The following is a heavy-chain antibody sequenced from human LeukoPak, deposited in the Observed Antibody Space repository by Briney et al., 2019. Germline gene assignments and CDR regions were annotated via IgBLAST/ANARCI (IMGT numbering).Heavy chain of an antibody. J-gene: IGHJ6*03. CDR2: IRYDGSNK. CDR3: VAGNLYYYYMDV. Sequence: GGSLRLSCAASGFTFSSYSMHWVRQAPGKGLEWVAFIRYDGSNKYYADSVKGRFTISRDNSKNTLYLQMNSLRAEDTAVYYRVAGNLYYYYMDVWGKGTTVTVSS. CDR1: GFTFSSYS. V-gene: IGHV3-30*02. D-gene: IGHD6-19*01.